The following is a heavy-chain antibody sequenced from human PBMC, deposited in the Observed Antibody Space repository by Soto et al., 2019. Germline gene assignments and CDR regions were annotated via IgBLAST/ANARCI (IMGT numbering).Heavy chain of an antibody. CDR3: ARDPWAADY. Sequence: GGSLRLSCAASGFAVSTKYMIWVRQAPGKGLEWVSVIYSGGSTFYADSVRGRFTISRDNSKNTVNLQMNSLRAEDTAVYYCARDPWAADYWGQGTLVTISS. CDR1: GFAVSTKY. CDR2: IYSGGST. V-gene: IGHV3-66*01. J-gene: IGHJ4*02. D-gene: IGHD6-25*01.